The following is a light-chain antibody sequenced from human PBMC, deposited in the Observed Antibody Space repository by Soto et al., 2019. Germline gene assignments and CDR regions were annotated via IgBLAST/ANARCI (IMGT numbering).Light chain of an antibody. CDR3: QQYHSYPLT. J-gene: IGKJ4*01. Sequence: DIQMTQSPSTLSASVGDRVTITCRASQSISSWLAWYQQKPGKAPNLLIYKASSLESVVPSRFSGSGSGTEVALTISRLQPDDFATEYCQQYHSYPLTFGGGTKVEI. V-gene: IGKV1-5*03. CDR1: QSISSW. CDR2: KAS.